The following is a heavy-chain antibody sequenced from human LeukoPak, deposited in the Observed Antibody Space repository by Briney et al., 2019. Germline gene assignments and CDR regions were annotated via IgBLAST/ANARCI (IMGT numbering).Heavy chain of an antibody. Sequence: GGSLRLSCAASGFTFSRFSMNWVRQAPGKGLEWVSYISGSSTTICYADSVKGRFTISRDNGKNSMFLQMNSLRAEDTAVYYCARDMSPQVVPYAIVADSWGQGTLVTVST. D-gene: IGHD2-2*01. CDR2: ISGSSTTI. V-gene: IGHV3-48*01. J-gene: IGHJ4*02. CDR1: GFTFSRFS. CDR3: ARDMSPQVVPYAIVADS.